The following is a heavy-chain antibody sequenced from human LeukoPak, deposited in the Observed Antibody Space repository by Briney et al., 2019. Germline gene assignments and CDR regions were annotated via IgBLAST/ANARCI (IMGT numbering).Heavy chain of an antibody. Sequence: SETLSLTCTVSGGSISSSSYYWGWVRQPPGKGLEWIGSIYYSGSTYYNPSLKSRVTISVDTTKNQFSLKLSSVTAADTAVYYCARDVVAYYYFDYWGQRTLVTVSS. J-gene: IGHJ4*02. V-gene: IGHV4-39*07. CDR2: IYYSGST. CDR1: GGSISSSSYY. D-gene: IGHD1-26*01. CDR3: ARDVVAYYYFDY.